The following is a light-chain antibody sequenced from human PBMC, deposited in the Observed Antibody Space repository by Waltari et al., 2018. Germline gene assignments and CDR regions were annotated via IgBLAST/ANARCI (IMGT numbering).Light chain of an antibody. CDR2: GND. J-gene: IGLJ2*01. CDR1: TSNIGNNY. CDR3: GTWDNTLSAV. Sequence: QSVLTQPPSVSAAPGQKVSISCSGSTSNIGNNYVSWYQQFPGEAPNVLIYGNDKRATGIPDRFSGSKSGTSATLDITGRQTGDEAVYYCGTWDNTLSAVFGGGTKVTVL. V-gene: IGLV1-51*02.